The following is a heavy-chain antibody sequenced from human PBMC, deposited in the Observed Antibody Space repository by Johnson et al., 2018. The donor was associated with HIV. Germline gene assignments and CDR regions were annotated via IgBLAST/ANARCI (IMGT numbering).Heavy chain of an antibody. CDR3: ARDFGREWVLDGAFEI. CDR2: VHWNGGST. Sequence: MQLVESGGSVVRPGGSLRLSCAASGFTFKDYGMSWVRQAPGKGLEWVAGVHWNGGSTGYADSVKGRFTISRDNAKNSLYLQMNSLRAEDTALYYCARDFGREWVLDGAFEIWGQGTMVTVSS. CDR1: GFTFKDYG. V-gene: IGHV3-20*04. J-gene: IGHJ3*02. D-gene: IGHD1-26*01.